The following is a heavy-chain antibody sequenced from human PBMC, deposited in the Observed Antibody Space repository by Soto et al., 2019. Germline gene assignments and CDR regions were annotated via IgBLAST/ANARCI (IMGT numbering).Heavy chain of an antibody. Sequence: QVQLVQSGAEVKKPGASVKVSCKASGYTFTSYGISWVRQAPGQGLEWMGWISAYNGNTNYAQKLQGRVTMTTDTSTNTAYMELRSLRSDDTAVYYCARAGYCSSTSCYEGWFDPWGQGTLVTVSS. D-gene: IGHD2-2*01. CDR2: ISAYNGNT. CDR3: ARAGYCSSTSCYEGWFDP. V-gene: IGHV1-18*01. CDR1: GYTFTSYG. J-gene: IGHJ5*02.